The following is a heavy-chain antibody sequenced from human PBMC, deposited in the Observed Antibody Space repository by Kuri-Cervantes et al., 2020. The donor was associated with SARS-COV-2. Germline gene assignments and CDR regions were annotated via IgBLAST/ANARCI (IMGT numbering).Heavy chain of an antibody. CDR2: ISYDGSNK. J-gene: IGHJ3*02. Sequence: GGSLRLSCTASGFTFGDYAMSWVRQAPGKGLEWVAVISYDGSNKYYADSVKGRFTISRDNSKNTLYMQMNSLRAEDTAVYYCGRDEVIVVVPSGPRHRTPTDAFDIWGQGTMVTVSS. CDR1: GFTFGDYA. D-gene: IGHD2-2*01. V-gene: IGHV3-30-3*01. CDR3: GRDEVIVVVPSGPRHRTPTDAFDI.